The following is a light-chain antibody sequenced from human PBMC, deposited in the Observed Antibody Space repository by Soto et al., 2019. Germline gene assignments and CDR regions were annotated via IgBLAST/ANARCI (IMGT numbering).Light chain of an antibody. Sequence: DIHMTQSPSSLSATVGGSVTITCRASQSIRSWLAWYQQKPGKAPKLLIYDASSLESGVPSRFSGSGSGTDFTLTIRSLEPEDVAVYYCQQRSNWPRTFGQGTKVDIK. CDR1: QSIRSW. CDR2: DAS. J-gene: IGKJ1*01. CDR3: QQRSNWPRT. V-gene: IGKV1-5*01.